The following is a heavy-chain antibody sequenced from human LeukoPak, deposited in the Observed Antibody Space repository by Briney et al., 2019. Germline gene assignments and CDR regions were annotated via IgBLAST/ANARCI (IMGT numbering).Heavy chain of an antibody. V-gene: IGHV4-59*01. CDR3: ARDPGVQQGYYYGMDV. CDR1: GGSISSYY. Sequence: PSETLSLTCTVSGGSISSYYWSWIRQPPGKGLEWIGYIYYSGSTNYNPSLKSRVTISVDTSKNQFSLKLSSVTAADTAVYYCARDPGVQQGYYYGMDVWGQGTTVTVSS. D-gene: IGHD6-13*01. CDR2: IYYSGST. J-gene: IGHJ6*02.